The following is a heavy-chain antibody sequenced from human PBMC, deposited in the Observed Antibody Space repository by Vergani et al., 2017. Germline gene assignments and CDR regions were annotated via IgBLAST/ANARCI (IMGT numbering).Heavy chain of an antibody. D-gene: IGHD3-16*02. Sequence: QLQLQESGPGLVKPSETLSLTCTVSGGSISSSSYYWGWIRQPPGKGLEWIGSIYYSGSTYYNPSLKSRVTISVDTSKNLFSLKLSSVTAADTAVYYCASLSGVYDYVWGSYRYYFYYWGQGTLVTVSS. V-gene: IGHV4-39*01. CDR1: GGSISSSSYY. J-gene: IGHJ4*02. CDR2: IYYSGST. CDR3: ASLSGVYDYVWGSYRYYFYY.